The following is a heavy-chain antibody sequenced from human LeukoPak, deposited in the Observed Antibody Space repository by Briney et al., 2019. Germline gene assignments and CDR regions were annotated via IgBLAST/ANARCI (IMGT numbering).Heavy chain of an antibody. CDR3: ARSVGATLYYYYYYMDV. CDR1: GGSISSYY. D-gene: IGHD1-26*01. J-gene: IGHJ6*03. Sequence: PSETLSLTCTVSGGSISSYYWSWIRQPPGKGLEWIGYIYYSGSTNYNPSLKSRVTISVDTSKNQFSLKLSSVTAADTAVYYCARSVGATLYYYYYYMDVWGKGTTVTVSS. CDR2: IYYSGST. V-gene: IGHV4-59*01.